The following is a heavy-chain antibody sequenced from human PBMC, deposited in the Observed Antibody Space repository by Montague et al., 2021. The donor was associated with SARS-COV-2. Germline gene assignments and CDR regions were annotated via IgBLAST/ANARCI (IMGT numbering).Heavy chain of an antibody. CDR1: GGSISSSSYY. CDR2: IYYSGST. CDR3: VRSRAERYFDCTKLDVHVKPYYFDY. V-gene: IGHV4-39*01. D-gene: IGHD3-9*01. Sequence: SETLSLTCTVSGGSISSSSYYWGWIRQPPGKGLEWIGSIYYSGSTYYNPSLKSRVTISVDTPKNQFSLKLSSVTAADTAEYYCVRSRAERYFDCTKLDVHVKPYYFDYWGQGTLVTVSS. J-gene: IGHJ4*02.